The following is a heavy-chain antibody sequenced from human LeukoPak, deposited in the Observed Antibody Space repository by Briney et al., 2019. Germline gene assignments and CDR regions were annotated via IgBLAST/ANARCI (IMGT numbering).Heavy chain of an antibody. D-gene: IGHD3-3*01. V-gene: IGHV4-34*01. Sequence: PSETLSLTCAVYGGSFSGYYWSWIRQPPGKGLEWIGEINHSGSTNYNPSLKSRVTISVDTSKNQFSLKLSSVTAADTAVYYCARGIRNDFWSGYYVYWFDPWGQGTLVTVSS. J-gene: IGHJ5*02. CDR2: INHSGST. CDR1: GGSFSGYY. CDR3: ARGIRNDFWSGYYVYWFDP.